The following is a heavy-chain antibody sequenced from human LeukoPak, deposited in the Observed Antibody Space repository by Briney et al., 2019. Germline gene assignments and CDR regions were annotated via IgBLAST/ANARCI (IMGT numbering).Heavy chain of an antibody. CDR1: GGSISSYY. V-gene: IGHV4-59*01. D-gene: IGHD6-13*01. Sequence: SETLSLTCTVSGGSISSYYWSWIRQPPGKGLEWIGYIYYSGSTNYNPSLKSRVTISVDTSKNQFSLKLSSVTAADTAVYYCGAAAGSYYYMDVWGKGTTVTVSS. J-gene: IGHJ6*03. CDR3: GAAAGSYYYMDV. CDR2: IYYSGST.